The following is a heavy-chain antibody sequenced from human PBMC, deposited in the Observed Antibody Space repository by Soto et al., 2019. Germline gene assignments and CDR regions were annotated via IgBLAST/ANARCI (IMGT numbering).Heavy chain of an antibody. J-gene: IGHJ4*02. CDR1: GFTFRSFW. CDR3: SIGGGWLTDE. D-gene: IGHD5-12*01. Sequence: EVQLVESGGGLVQPGGSLRLSCAASGFTFRSFWMNWVRQVPGKGLEWVATVNENGSENYYVASVKGRFTVSRDNAKNRRYLQMNSLRVEDTAVYYCSIGGGWLTDERGQGTLVTVPS. V-gene: IGHV3-7*01. CDR2: VNENGSEN.